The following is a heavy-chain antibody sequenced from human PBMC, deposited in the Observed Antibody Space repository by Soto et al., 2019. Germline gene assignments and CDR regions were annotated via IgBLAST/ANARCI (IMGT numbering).Heavy chain of an antibody. D-gene: IGHD3-10*01. V-gene: IGHV3-33*01. J-gene: IGHJ4*02. CDR2: IWYDGSNK. CDR1: GFTFSSYG. Sequence: GGSLRLSCAASGFTFSSYGMHWVRQAPGKGLEWAAVIWYDGSNKYYADSVKGRFTISRDNSKNTLYLQMNSLRAEDTAVYYCARGNSRECFDYWGQGTLVTVSS. CDR3: ARGNSRECFDY.